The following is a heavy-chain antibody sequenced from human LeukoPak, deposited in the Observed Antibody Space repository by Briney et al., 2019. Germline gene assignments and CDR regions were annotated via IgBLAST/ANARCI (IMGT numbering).Heavy chain of an antibody. D-gene: IGHD3-10*01. CDR2: VNPNSGDT. V-gene: IGHV1-2*02. CDR1: GYTFTGYY. J-gene: IGHJ6*03. Sequence: ASVKVSCKASGYTFTGYYLHWVRQAPGQGLEWMGCVNPNSGDTNYAQKFQGRVTMTRDTSISTAYMELSRLRSDDTAVYYCARAKITMVRGVSTSYYMDVWGKGTTVTISS. CDR3: ARAKITMVRGVSTSYYMDV.